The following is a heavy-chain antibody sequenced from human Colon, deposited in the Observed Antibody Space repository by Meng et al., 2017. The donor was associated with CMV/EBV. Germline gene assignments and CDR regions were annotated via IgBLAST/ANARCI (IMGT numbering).Heavy chain of an antibody. CDR2: IYYLGGA. D-gene: IGHD1-14*01. CDR1: GGSISTSDYY. Sequence: SETLSLTCTVSGGSISTSDYYWGWVRQPPGKGLEWIGSIYYLGGAYYNPALESRVAISVDTSKNQFSLKLSSVTAADTAIFYCARLNFTGKRGRRGFDPWGQGTLVTVSS. J-gene: IGHJ5*02. V-gene: IGHV4-39*07. CDR3: ARLNFTGKRGRRGFDP.